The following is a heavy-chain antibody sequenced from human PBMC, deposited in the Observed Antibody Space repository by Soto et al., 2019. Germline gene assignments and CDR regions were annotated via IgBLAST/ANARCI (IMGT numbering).Heavy chain of an antibody. Sequence: ASVKVSCKTSGYRISDYGISWVRQAPGQGLEWLGWISPYSDETKYAHIVQGRVYMSIDRSTRTAYMELRSLRSDDTAVYYCARDRLITAPFDYWGQGTLVTVSS. J-gene: IGHJ4*02. V-gene: IGHV1-18*01. CDR1: GYRISDYG. CDR2: ISPYSDET. CDR3: ARDRLITAPFDY.